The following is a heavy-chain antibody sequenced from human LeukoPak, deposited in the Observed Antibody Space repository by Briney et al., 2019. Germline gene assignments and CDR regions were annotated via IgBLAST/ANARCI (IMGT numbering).Heavy chain of an antibody. V-gene: IGHV4-39*07. D-gene: IGHD1-26*01. CDR3: ARGRWELLRDDWFDP. CDR1: GGSISSSSYY. J-gene: IGHJ5*02. Sequence: SETLSLTCTVSGGSISSSSYYWGWIRQPPGKGLEWIGSIYYSGSTYYNPSLKSRVTISVDTSKNQFSLKLSSVTAADTAVYYCARGRWELLRDDWFDPWGQGTLVTVS. CDR2: IYYSGST.